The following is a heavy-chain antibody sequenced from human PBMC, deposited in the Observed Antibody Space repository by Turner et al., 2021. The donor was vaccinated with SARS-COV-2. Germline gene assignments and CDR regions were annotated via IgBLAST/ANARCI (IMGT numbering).Heavy chain of an antibody. Sequence: QLQLQESGPGLVKPSETLSLTCTVSGGSISRSSYYWGWIRQPPGKGLEWIGNIYYSGSAYYNPSLKSRVTISVDPSKNQFSLKLTSVTAADTAVYYCARLMDTAMDYYGTDVWGQGTTVTVSS. D-gene: IGHD5-18*01. J-gene: IGHJ6*02. CDR1: GGSISRSSYY. CDR2: IYYSGSA. V-gene: IGHV4-39*01. CDR3: ARLMDTAMDYYGTDV.